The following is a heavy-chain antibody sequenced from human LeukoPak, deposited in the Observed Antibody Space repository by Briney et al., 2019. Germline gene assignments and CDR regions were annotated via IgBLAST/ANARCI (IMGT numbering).Heavy chain of an antibody. CDR2: INGSGGST. CDR1: GFTFSSHA. Sequence: VGSLRLSCAASGFTFSSHAMSWVPQAPGTGREWVTVINGSGGSTNYAASVKGRFTISRDNSKNTLYLQINSLRAEDTAVYYCAKVDTGMTTALRCWYFDLWGRGTLVTVSS. V-gene: IGHV3-23*01. J-gene: IGHJ2*01. CDR3: AKVDTGMTTALRCWYFDL. D-gene: IGHD4-11*01.